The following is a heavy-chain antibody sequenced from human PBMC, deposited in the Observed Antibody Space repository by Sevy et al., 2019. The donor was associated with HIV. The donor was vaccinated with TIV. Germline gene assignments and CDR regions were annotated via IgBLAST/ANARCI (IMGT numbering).Heavy chain of an antibody. CDR1: GFTVSSNY. CDR3: ARAVNYDILTGYYTSYYFDY. D-gene: IGHD3-9*01. V-gene: IGHV3-53*01. CDR2: IYSGGST. Sequence: GGSLRLSCAASGFTVSSNYMSWVRQAPGKGLEWVSVIYSGGSTYYADSVKGRFTISRDNSKNTLYLQMNSLRAEDTAVHYCARAVNYDILTGYYTSYYFDYWGQGTLVTVSS. J-gene: IGHJ4*02.